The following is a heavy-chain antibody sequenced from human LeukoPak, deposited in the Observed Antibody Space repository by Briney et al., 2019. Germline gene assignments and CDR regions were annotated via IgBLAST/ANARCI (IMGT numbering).Heavy chain of an antibody. CDR3: ARDYGSSWSSGYYYYGMDV. V-gene: IGHV1-69*04. D-gene: IGHD6-13*01. CDR1: GGTFSSYA. J-gene: IGHJ6*02. Sequence: ASVKVSCKASGGTFSSYAISWGRQAPGQGLEWMGRIIPILGIANYAQKFQGRVTITADKSTSTAYMELSSLRSEDTAVYYCARDYGSSWSSGYYYYGMDVWGQGTTVTVSS. CDR2: IIPILGIA.